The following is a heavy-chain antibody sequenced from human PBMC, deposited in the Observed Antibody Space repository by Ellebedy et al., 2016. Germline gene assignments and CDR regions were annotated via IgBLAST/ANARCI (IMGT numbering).Heavy chain of an antibody. Sequence: GGSLRLSCVGSGFRFGDYAMHWVRQVPGRGLEWVSGISYNGEEIHYADSVKGRFTISRDGGKDSLYLQMSSLRVEDTDLYYCAKVYNPIEYGDFGNAFDIWGRGTMVTVSS. V-gene: IGHV3-9*01. CDR3: AKVYNPIEYGDFGNAFDI. D-gene: IGHD4-17*01. CDR1: GFRFGDYA. CDR2: ISYNGEEI. J-gene: IGHJ3*02.